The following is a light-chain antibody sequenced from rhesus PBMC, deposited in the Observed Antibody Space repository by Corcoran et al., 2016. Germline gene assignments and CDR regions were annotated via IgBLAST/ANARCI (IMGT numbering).Light chain of an antibody. Sequence: DIQMTQPPSSLSASVGDTVTITCLARQSISSWLPWYQQKPGKAPTLLIYKASALQSGVPSRSSGSGSGTDFTLTSGRLQSEDFAIYNCLQYSISPFPFGPWTKLDIK. CDR3: LQYSISPFP. CDR2: KAS. CDR1: QSISSW. J-gene: IGKJ3*01. V-gene: IGKV1-22*01.